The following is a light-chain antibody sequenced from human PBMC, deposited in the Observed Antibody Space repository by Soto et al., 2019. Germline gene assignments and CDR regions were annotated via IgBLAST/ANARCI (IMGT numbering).Light chain of an antibody. V-gene: IGKV3-15*01. CDR3: QQYNDWPRT. CDR2: GAS. J-gene: IGKJ1*01. Sequence: EIVITQSPATLSVSPGARATLSCRASQSVRSNLAWYQKKPGQSPRLLIYGASTRATGIPARFSGSVSGTELTITISSLKSEDCEVYYCQQYNDWPRTFGQGTKVDIK. CDR1: QSVRSN.